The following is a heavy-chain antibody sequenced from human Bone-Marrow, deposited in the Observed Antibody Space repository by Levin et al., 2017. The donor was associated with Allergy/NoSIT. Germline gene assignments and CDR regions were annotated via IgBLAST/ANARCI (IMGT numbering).Heavy chain of an antibody. Sequence: GESLKISCAASGFTFSSYAMHWVRQAPGKGLEWVAVISYDGSNKYYADSVKGRFTISRDNSKNTLYLQMNSLRAEDTAVYYCAREAEPSLYYYYYGMDVWGQGTTVTVSS. V-gene: IGHV3-30-3*01. J-gene: IGHJ6*02. CDR1: GFTFSSYA. CDR3: AREAEPSLYYYYYGMDV. CDR2: ISYDGSNK.